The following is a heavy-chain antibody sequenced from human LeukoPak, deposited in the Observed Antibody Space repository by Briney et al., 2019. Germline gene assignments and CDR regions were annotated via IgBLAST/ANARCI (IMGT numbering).Heavy chain of an antibody. V-gene: IGHV1-69*13. CDR2: IIPIFGTA. CDR1: GGTFSNYA. D-gene: IGHD2-21*01. J-gene: IGHJ4*02. CDR3: AREAYCGGDCYSPFDY. Sequence: ASVKVSCKASGGTFSNYAISWVRQAPGQGLEWMGGIIPIFGTANYAQKFQGRVTITADESTSTAYMELSSLRSEDTAVYYCAREAYCGGDCYSPFDYWGQGTLVTVSS.